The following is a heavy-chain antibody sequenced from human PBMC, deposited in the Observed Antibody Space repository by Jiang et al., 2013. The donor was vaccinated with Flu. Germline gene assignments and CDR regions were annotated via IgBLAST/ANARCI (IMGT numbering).Heavy chain of an antibody. CDR3: ARDPMGAMDV. V-gene: IGHV4-4*07. Sequence: VLLKPSETLSLTCTVSGDSVSYYYWNWIRQPAGKGLEWIGRIYHSGSTNYNPSLKSRITMSMDMSKNQFSLKLRSVTAADTAVYYCARDPMGAMDVWGQGTTVAVSS. CDR2: IYHSGST. J-gene: IGHJ6*02. D-gene: IGHD3-10*01. CDR1: GDSVSYYY.